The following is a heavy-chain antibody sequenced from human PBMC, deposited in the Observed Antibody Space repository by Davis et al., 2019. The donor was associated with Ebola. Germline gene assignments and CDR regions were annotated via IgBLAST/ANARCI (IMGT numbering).Heavy chain of an antibody. CDR3: ARAQFPTTSDH. J-gene: IGHJ4*02. Sequence: AASVKVSCKASGYTFTSYAMHWVRQAPGQGLEWMGWINPHNNNTNYAQNVQGRVTMTTDTSTSTAYMEVGSLTSDDTAVYYCARAQFPTTSDHWGPGTLVTVSS. CDR1: GYTFTSYA. V-gene: IGHV1-18*01. D-gene: IGHD1-1*01. CDR2: INPHNNNT.